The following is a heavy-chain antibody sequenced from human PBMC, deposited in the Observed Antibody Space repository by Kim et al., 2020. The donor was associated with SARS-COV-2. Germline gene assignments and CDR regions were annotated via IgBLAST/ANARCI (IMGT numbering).Heavy chain of an antibody. J-gene: IGHJ4*02. CDR3: AAESGWKFGS. V-gene: IGHV6-1*01. CDR1: GDSVSNNIVS. CDR2: TYYMSKWYN. D-gene: IGHD6-19*01. Sequence: SQTLSLTCAISGDSVSNNIVSWNWIRQSPSRGLEWLGRTYYMSKWYNEYLESVKSRITINSDTSKNQFSLQLNSVTPEDTAVYYCAAESGWKFGSWGQGTLVTVSS.